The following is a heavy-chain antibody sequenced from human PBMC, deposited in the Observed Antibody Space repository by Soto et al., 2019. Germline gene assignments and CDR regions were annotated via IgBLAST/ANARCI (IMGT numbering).Heavy chain of an antibody. J-gene: IGHJ4*02. V-gene: IGHV1-18*01. CDR2: VSTYNGNT. CDR3: TRGAGQGSGSYD. D-gene: IGHD3-10*01. CDR1: GYIFTSFG. Sequence: QVQLVQSGAEVKKPGASVKVSCKASGYIFTSFGITWVRQAPGQGLEWMGWVSTYNGNTKYAQKLQGRVTMRTDTSTITAYMELRSLRSDDTAVYYCTRGAGQGSGSYDWGQGTLVTVSS.